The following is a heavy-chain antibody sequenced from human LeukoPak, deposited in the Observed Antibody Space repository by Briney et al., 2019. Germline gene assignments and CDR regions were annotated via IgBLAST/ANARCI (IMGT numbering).Heavy chain of an antibody. Sequence: SETLSLTCTVSGGSISSGDYYWSWIRQPPGKGLEWIGYIYYSGSTYYNPSLKSRLTISVDTSKNQFSLKLGSVTAADTAVYYRARGPLPYFDYWGQGTLVTVSS. CDR1: GGSISSGDYY. J-gene: IGHJ4*02. CDR3: ARGPLPYFDY. D-gene: IGHD1-26*01. V-gene: IGHV4-30-4*01. CDR2: IYYSGST.